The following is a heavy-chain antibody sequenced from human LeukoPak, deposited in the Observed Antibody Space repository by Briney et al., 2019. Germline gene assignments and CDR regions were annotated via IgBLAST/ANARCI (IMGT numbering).Heavy chain of an antibody. CDR1: GSIFSDYY. D-gene: IGHD4-23*01. J-gene: IGHJ4*02. V-gene: IGHV1-2*02. CDR2: ISRRNGAR. CDR3: VSWAGGNSDVASFDY. Sequence: ASVTVSCTASGSIFSDYYMHLLRPVTGRGFGWIRWISRRNGARKIAQKFQGRVTLTRDTTISTAFVELTNLPSDTTADYYCVSWAGGNSDVASFDYWGQGTLVLVSS.